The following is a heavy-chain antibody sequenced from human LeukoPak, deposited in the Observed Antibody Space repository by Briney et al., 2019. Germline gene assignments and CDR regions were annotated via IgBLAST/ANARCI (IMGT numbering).Heavy chain of an antibody. D-gene: IGHD2-2*01. CDR2: IIPIFGTA. CDR3: ARCPAATPHYYYYYYMDV. CDR1: GGTFSSCA. Sequence: SVKVSCKASGGTFSSCAISWVRQAPGQGLEWMGGIIPIFGTANYAQKFQGRVTITADESTSTAYMELSSLRSEDTAVYYCARCPAATPHYYYYYYMDVWGKGTTVTVSS. J-gene: IGHJ6*03. V-gene: IGHV1-69*01.